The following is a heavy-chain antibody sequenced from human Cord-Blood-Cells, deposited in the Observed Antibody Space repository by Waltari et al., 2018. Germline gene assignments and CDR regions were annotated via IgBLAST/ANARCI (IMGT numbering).Heavy chain of an antibody. V-gene: IGHV3-23*01. D-gene: IGHD3-22*01. CDR3: AKEGGFGTMIVVANDAFDI. CDR1: GFTFSSYA. CDR2: ISGSGGST. J-gene: IGHJ3*02. Sequence: EVQLLESGGGLVQPGGSLRLSCSASGFTFSSYAISWVRQAPGKGLEWVSAISGSGGSTYYADSVKGRFTISRDNSKNTLYLQMNSLRAEDTAVYYCAKEGGFGTMIVVANDAFDIWGQGTMVTVSS.